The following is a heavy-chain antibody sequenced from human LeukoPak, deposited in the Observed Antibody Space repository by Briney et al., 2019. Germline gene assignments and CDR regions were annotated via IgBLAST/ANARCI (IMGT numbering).Heavy chain of an antibody. CDR3: ARDRPRWLRLPAPVDY. J-gene: IGHJ4*02. CDR2: IYHSGIT. Sequence: SETLSLTCTVSGYSISSGYYWGWIRQPPGEGLEWIGNIYHSGITYDTPSLKSRVTISVDTSKNQFYLKLSSVTAADTAVYYCARDRPRWLRLPAPVDYWGQGTLVTVSS. V-gene: IGHV4-38-2*02. CDR1: GYSISSGYY. D-gene: IGHD5-12*01.